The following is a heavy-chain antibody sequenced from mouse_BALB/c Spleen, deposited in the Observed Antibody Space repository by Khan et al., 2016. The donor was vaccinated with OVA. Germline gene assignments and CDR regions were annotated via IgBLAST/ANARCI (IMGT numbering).Heavy chain of an antibody. D-gene: IGHD2-12*01. J-gene: IGHJ2*01. CDR2: IYPGTDNS. CDR1: GYIFTSYW. CDR3: AREEACYHFDH. V-gene: IGHV1-76*01. Sequence: QIQLVQSGAELVRPGASVKLSCKTSGYIFTSYWIHWVKQRSGQGLEWIARIYPGTDNSYYNEKFRDKATLTADKSSSTAYMQLSSLKSEDSDVDFCAREEACYHFDHWGQGTTLTVSS.